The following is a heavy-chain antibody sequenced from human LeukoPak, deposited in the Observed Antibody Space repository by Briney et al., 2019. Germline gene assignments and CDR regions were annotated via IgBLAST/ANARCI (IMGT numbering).Heavy chain of an antibody. D-gene: IGHD3-9*01. CDR1: GFTFSSYG. V-gene: IGHV3-30*02. CDR3: AKDLRYYDILTGYSRPGTY. Sequence: GGSLRLSCAASGFTFSSYGMHWVRQAPGKGLEWVAFIRYNGSNKYYADSVKGRFTISRDNSKNTLYLQMNSLRAEDTAVYYCAKDLRYYDILTGYSRPGTYWGQGTLVTVSS. J-gene: IGHJ4*02. CDR2: IRYNGSNK.